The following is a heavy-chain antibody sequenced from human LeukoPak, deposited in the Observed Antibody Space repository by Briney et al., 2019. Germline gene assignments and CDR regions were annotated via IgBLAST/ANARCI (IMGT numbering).Heavy chain of an antibody. D-gene: IGHD3-22*01. J-gene: IGHJ5*02. CDR2: INPNRGGT. V-gene: IGHV1-2*06. CDR1: GYTFTGYY. Sequence: ASVKVSCKASGYTFTGYYMHWVRQAPGQGLEWMGRINPNRGGTNYAQKFQGRVTMTRDTSISTAYMELSRLRSDDTAVYYCARERTPYYYDSSGYYYRGWFDPWGQGTLVTVSS. CDR3: ARERTPYYYDSSGYYYRGWFDP.